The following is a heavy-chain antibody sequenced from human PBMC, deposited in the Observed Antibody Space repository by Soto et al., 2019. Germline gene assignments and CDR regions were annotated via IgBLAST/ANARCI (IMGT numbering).Heavy chain of an antibody. CDR1: GYTFTSYD. CDR3: ARGRSVAVAVSSDY. CDR2: MNPNSGNT. Sequence: GASVKVSCKASGYTFTSYDINWVRQATGQGLEWMGWMNPNSGNTGYAQKFQGRVTMTRNTSISTAYMELSSLRSEDTAVYYCARGRSVAVAVSSDYWGQGPLVTVSS. V-gene: IGHV1-8*01. D-gene: IGHD6-19*01. J-gene: IGHJ4*02.